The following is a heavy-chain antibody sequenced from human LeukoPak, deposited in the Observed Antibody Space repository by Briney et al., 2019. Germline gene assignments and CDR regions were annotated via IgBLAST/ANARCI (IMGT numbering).Heavy chain of an antibody. V-gene: IGHV3-64*01. D-gene: IGHD2-2*01. CDR2: ISSNGGCT. Sequence: GGSLRLSCAASGFTFSSYAMHWVRQAPGKGLEYVSAISSNGGCTYYANSVKGRFTISRDNSKNTLYLQMGSLRAEDMAVYYCARGGSGYRSSTSCFGFDYWGQGTLVTVSS. CDR1: GFTFSSYA. CDR3: ARGGSGYRSSTSCFGFDY. J-gene: IGHJ4*02.